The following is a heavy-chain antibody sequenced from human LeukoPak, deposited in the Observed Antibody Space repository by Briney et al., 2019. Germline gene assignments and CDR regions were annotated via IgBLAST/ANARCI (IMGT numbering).Heavy chain of an antibody. J-gene: IGHJ4*02. CDR3: ASSGLTYYDILTGFDY. CDR1: GGSISSYY. D-gene: IGHD3-9*01. V-gene: IGHV4-59*01. CDR2: IYYSGST. Sequence: SETLSLTCTVSGGSISSYYWSWIRQPPGKGLEWIGYIYYSGSTNYNPSLKSRVTISVDTSKNQFSLKLSSVTAADTAVYYCASSGLTYYDILTGFDYWGQGTLVTVSS.